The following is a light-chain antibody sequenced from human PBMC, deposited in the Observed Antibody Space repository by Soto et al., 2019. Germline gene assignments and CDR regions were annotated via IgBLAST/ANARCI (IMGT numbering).Light chain of an antibody. CDR1: QSISSY. V-gene: IGKV1-39*01. CDR3: QQSYSTPGT. CDR2: AAS. Sequence: DIQMTQSPSSLSASVGDRVTITCRASQSISSYLNWYQQKPGKAPKLLIYAASSLQSGVPSRFSGSGSGTDFTLTSSRLPPEDVATYYCQQSYSTPGTFGPGTKVDIK. J-gene: IGKJ3*01.